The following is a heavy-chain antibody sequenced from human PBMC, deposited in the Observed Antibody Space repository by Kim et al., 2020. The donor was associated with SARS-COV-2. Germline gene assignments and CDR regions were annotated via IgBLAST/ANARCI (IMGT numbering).Heavy chain of an antibody. D-gene: IGHD3-16*01. CDR3: AKTAPGGHFFDF. Sequence: YASYGKGRFTVSRDNAKSALYLEMNSLRPDDTALYYWAKTAPGGHFFDFWGQGTLVTVSS. V-gene: IGHV3-9*01. J-gene: IGHJ4*02.